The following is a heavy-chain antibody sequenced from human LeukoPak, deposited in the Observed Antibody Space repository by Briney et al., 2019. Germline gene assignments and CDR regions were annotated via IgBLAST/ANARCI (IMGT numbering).Heavy chain of an antibody. CDR2: IIPILGIA. V-gene: IGHV1-69*04. CDR1: GGTFSSYA. D-gene: IGHD3-10*01. Sequence: SVKVSCKASGGTFSSYAISWVRQAPGQGLEWMGRIIPILGIANYAQKFQGRVTITADKSTSTAYMELSSLRSEDTAVYYCARDLITMVRGVIKPGYWGQGTLVTVSS. J-gene: IGHJ4*02. CDR3: ARDLITMVRGVIKPGY.